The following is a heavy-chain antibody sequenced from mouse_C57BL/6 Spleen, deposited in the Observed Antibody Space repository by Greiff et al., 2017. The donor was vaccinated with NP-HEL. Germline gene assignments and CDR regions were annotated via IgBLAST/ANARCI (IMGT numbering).Heavy chain of an antibody. CDR1: GYTFTSYW. CDR2: IYPSDSET. J-gene: IGHJ4*01. V-gene: IGHV1-61*01. D-gene: IGHD6-1*01. Sequence: QVQLQQPGAELVRPGSSVKLSCKPSGYTFTSYWMDWVKQRPGQGLEWIGNIYPSDSETHYNQKFKDKATLTVDKSSSTAYMQLSSLASEDSAVYYCARRMGSSYAMDYWGQGTSVTVSS. CDR3: ARRMGSSYAMDY.